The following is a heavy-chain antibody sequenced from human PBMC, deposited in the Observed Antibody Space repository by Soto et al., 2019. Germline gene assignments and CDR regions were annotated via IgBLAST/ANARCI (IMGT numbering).Heavy chain of an antibody. CDR1: GGSISICGYL. D-gene: IGHD3-10*01. CDR2: IYNNGRA. V-gene: IGHV4-31*03. J-gene: IGHJ4*02. Sequence: SETLSLTCTVSGGSISICGYLLTLIRQHPGKGLEWIGYIYNNGRADHNPSLKSRLTMSLDTSMKQFSMKLFSVTAADTAVYYCARMKDYYLFIDFWGPGTLVTVSS. CDR3: ARMKDYYLFIDF.